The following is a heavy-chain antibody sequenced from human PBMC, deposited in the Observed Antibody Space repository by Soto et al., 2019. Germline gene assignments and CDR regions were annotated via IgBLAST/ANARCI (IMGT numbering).Heavy chain of an antibody. D-gene: IGHD1-20*01. CDR1: GFNVGAFA. CDR3: TSETVAGITGLDY. CDR2: ISVSDAFI. Sequence: EVQLLESGGDLVQPGGSLRLSCAASGFNVGAFAVNWVRQAPGKGLEWVSGISVSDAFIYYADSVRGRFSISRDASENILYLQINSLRVDDTALYYCTSETVAGITGLDYWGPGTLVTVSS. J-gene: IGHJ4*02. V-gene: IGHV3-23*01.